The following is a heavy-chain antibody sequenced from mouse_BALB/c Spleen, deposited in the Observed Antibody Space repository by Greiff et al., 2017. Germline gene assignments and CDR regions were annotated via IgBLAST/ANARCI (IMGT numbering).Heavy chain of an antibody. V-gene: IGHV5-4*02. CDR3: ARDGGDYDWFAY. D-gene: IGHD2-4*01. CDR2: ISDGGSYT. Sequence: EVNVVESGGGLVKPGGSLKLSCAASGFTFSDYYMYWVRQTPEKRLEWVATISDGGSYTYYPDSVKGRFTISRDTAKHNLYLQMSSLKSEDTAMDYCARDGGDYDWFAYWGQGTLVTVSA. CDR1: GFTFSDYY. J-gene: IGHJ3*01.